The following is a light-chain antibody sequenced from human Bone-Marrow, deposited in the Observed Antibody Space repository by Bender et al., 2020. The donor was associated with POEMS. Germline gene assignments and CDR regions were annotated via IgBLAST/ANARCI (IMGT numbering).Light chain of an antibody. CDR3: AVWDDSLNGWV. CDR2: SSH. J-gene: IGLJ3*02. CDR1: SSNIGNNY. Sequence: QSVLTQPPSVSAAPGQKVTISCSGSSSNIGNNYVSWFQQFPGTAPKLLIYSSHRRPSEVPDRFSGSRSGTSASLAISGLQSEDEADYYCAVWDDSLNGWVFGGGTKLTVL. V-gene: IGLV1-44*01.